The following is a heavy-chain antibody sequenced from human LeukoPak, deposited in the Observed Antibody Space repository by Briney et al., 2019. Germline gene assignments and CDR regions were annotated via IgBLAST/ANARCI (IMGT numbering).Heavy chain of an antibody. Sequence: SETLSLTCTVSGGSISSSSYYWGWIRQPPGKGLEWIGSIYYSGSTYYNPSLKSRVTISVDTSKNQFSLKLSSVTAADTAVYYCAKATDAGWELLSLGLDYWGQGTLVTVSS. D-gene: IGHD1-26*01. V-gene: IGHV4-39*07. CDR2: IYYSGST. CDR1: GGSISSSSYY. J-gene: IGHJ4*02. CDR3: AKATDAGWELLSLGLDY.